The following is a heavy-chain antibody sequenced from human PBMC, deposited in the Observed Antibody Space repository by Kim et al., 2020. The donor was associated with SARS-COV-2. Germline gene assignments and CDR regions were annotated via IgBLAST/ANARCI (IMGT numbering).Heavy chain of an antibody. V-gene: IGHV3-7*01. Sequence: DSVKGRFTIARDNAKNSLYLQMNSLRAEDTAVYYCAREVESAMGIFGMDVWGQGTTVTVSS. J-gene: IGHJ6*02. CDR3: AREVESAMGIFGMDV. D-gene: IGHD5-18*01.